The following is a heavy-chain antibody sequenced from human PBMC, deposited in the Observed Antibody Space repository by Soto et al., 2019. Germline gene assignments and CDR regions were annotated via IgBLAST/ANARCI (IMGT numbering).Heavy chain of an antibody. V-gene: IGHV1-69*13. Sequence: SVKVSCKASGGTFSSYAISWVRQAPGQGLEWMGGIIPIFGTANYAQKFQGRVTITADESTSTAYMELSSLRSEDTAVYYCARVPAELELPLFYFDYWGQGTLVTVSS. CDR2: IIPIFGTA. CDR3: ARVPAELELPLFYFDY. CDR1: GGTFSSYA. J-gene: IGHJ4*02. D-gene: IGHD1-7*01.